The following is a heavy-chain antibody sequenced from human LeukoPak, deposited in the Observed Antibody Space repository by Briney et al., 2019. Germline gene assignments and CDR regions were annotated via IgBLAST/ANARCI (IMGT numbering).Heavy chain of an antibody. V-gene: IGHV1-69*06. D-gene: IGHD3-3*01. CDR3: ATDLNYDFWSGYSPLVP. J-gene: IGHJ5*02. CDR1: GGTFSSYA. Sequence: ASVKVSCKASGGTFSSYAISWVRQAPGQGLEWMGGIIPIFGTANYAQKFQGRVTMTEDTSTDTAYMELSSLRSEDTAVYYCATDLNYDFWSGYSPLVPWGQGTLVTVSS. CDR2: IIPIFGTA.